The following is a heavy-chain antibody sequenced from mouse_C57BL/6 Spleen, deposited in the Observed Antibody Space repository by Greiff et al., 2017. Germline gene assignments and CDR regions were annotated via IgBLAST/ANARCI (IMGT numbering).Heavy chain of an antibody. CDR1: GYAFTNYL. V-gene: IGHV1-54*01. Sequence: QVQLQQSGAELVRPGTSVKVSCKASGYAFTNYLIEWVKQRPGQGLEWIGVINPGSGGTNYNEKFKGKATLTADKSSSTAYMQLSSLTSEDSAVYFCARGGGYYDSSWFAYWGQGTLVTVSA. CDR3: ARGGGYYDSSWFAY. D-gene: IGHD2-4*01. J-gene: IGHJ3*01. CDR2: INPGSGGT.